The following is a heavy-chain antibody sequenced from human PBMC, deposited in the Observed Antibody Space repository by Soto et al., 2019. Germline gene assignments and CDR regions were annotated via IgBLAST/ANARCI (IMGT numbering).Heavy chain of an antibody. CDR2: IGGADITA. V-gene: IGHV3-23*01. J-gene: IGHJ3*02. Sequence: GGSLRLSCAASGFTFSDYAMSWVRQAPGKGLEWVSGIGGADITAYYADSVKGRFTISRDNSRNTLYLQMNSLRAEDTAVYYCAKDVLIRAASAFDIWGQGTMVTVSS. CDR1: GFTFSDYA. CDR3: AKDVLIRAASAFDI. D-gene: IGHD6-13*01.